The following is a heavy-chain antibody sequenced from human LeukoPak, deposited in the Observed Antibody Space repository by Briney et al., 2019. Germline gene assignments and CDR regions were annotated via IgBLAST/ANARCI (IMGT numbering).Heavy chain of an antibody. D-gene: IGHD6-13*01. CDR1: GFSFSGHW. CDR3: ARIIIAAAGTEASDY. CDR2: ISPTGSTT. J-gene: IGHJ4*02. Sequence: PGGSLRLSCTASGFSFSGHWMHWARQLPGKGLVWVSRISPTGSTTSYADSVKGRFTISRDNAKNSLYLQMNSLRAEDTAVYYCARIIIAAAGTEASDYWGQGTLVTVSS. V-gene: IGHV3-74*01.